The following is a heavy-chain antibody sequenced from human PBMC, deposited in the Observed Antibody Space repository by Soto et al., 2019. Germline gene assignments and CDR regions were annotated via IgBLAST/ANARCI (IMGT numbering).Heavy chain of an antibody. V-gene: IGHV4-30-4*01. J-gene: IGHJ4*02. CDR1: GGSISSADYY. CDR2: IYYSGRT. Sequence: LSLTCTVSGGSISSADYYWSWIRQPPGKGLEWIGHIYYSGRTYYNPSPKSRLTISIDTSKNQFSLKLNSVTAADTAVYFCARDHYDYGGESDWGQGALVTVSS. D-gene: IGHD4-17*01. CDR3: ARDHYDYGGESD.